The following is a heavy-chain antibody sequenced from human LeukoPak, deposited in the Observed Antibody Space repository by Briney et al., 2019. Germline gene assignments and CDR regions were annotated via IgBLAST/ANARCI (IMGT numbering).Heavy chain of an antibody. CDR2: ISVQNGNT. Sequence: ASVTVSCTAAGYSFNNYGIAWVRQAPGQGLEWMGWISVQNGNTKSAQKFDGRVTMTTDTSTSTAYMELRSLGSDDTAVYYCARDHDSSGYYQSRFDYWGQGTLVIVSS. J-gene: IGHJ4*02. D-gene: IGHD3-22*01. CDR3: ARDHDSSGYYQSRFDY. V-gene: IGHV1-18*01. CDR1: GYSFNNYG.